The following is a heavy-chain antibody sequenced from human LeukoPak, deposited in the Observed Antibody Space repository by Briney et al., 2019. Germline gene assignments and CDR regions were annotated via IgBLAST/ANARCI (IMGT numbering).Heavy chain of an antibody. D-gene: IGHD1-26*01. V-gene: IGHV3-64*01. Sequence: GGSLRLSCAASGFTFSSYAMHWVRQAPGKGLEYVSAISSNGGSTYYANSVKGRFTISRDNSKNTLYLQMGSLRAEDMAVYYCARELREHGVFDIWGQGIMVTVSS. CDR1: GFTFSSYA. CDR2: ISSNGGST. J-gene: IGHJ3*02. CDR3: ARELREHGVFDI.